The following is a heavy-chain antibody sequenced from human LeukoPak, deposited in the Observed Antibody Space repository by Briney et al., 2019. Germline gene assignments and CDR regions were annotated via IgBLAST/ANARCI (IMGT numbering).Heavy chain of an antibody. CDR1: GYTLTELS. V-gene: IGHV1-24*01. CDR2: FDPEDGET. Sequence: ASVKVSCKVSGYTLTELSMHWVRRAPGKGLEWMGGFDPEDGETIYAQKLQGRVTMTTDTSTSTAYMELRSLRSDDTAVYYCARVLVVVAATEPGGWFDPWGQGTLVTVSS. CDR3: ARVLVVVAATEPGGWFDP. J-gene: IGHJ5*02. D-gene: IGHD2-15*01.